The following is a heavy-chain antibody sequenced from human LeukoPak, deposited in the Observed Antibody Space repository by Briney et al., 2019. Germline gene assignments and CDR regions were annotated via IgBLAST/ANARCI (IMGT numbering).Heavy chain of an antibody. CDR2: ISDSSGYT. CDR1: GFTFTDYY. CDR3: ARDRVGGSYVFDI. V-gene: IGHV3-11*06. Sequence: GRSLTLSCAPYGFTFTDYYMSWIRHPPGKGLGWVSYISDSSGYTKDADSVKGRFTISRDNAKKSLYLQMNSLRAEDTAVYYCARDRVGGSYVFDIWGQGTMVTVSS. D-gene: IGHD1-26*01. J-gene: IGHJ3*02.